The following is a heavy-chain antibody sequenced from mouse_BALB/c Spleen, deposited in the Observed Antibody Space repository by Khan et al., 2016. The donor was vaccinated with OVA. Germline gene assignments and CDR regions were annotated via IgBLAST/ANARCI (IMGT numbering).Heavy chain of an antibody. CDR3: ARKNYYGSSHYAMDY. CDR1: GYTFTSYW. V-gene: IGHV1S41*01. Sequence: DLVKPGASVKLSCKASGYTFTSYWINWIKQRPGQGLEWIGRISPGSGTPYHNEMFTGKATLNVDTSSSHAYIQLSSLSSEDSAFYFCARKNYYGSSHYAMDYWGQGTSVTVSS. J-gene: IGHJ4*01. D-gene: IGHD1-1*01. CDR2: ISPGSGTP.